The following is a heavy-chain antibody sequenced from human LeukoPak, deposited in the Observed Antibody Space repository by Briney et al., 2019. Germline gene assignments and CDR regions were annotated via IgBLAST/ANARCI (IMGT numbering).Heavy chain of an antibody. CDR1: GGSFSGYY. V-gene: IGHV4-34*11. CDR3: ARLGDQQQLVLTSYYGMDV. D-gene: IGHD6-13*01. J-gene: IGHJ6*02. CDR2: IYHTGST. Sequence: SETLSLTCAVYGGSFSGYYWSWIRQPPGKGPEWIGYIYHTGSTNYNPFLKSRVTLSVDTSKNQFSLKLTSVTGADTAVYYCARLGDQQQLVLTSYYGMDVWGQGTTVTVSS.